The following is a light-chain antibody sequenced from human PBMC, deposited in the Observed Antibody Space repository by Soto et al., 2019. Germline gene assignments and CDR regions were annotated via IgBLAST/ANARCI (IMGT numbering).Light chain of an antibody. V-gene: IGLV2-11*01. CDR1: SSDVGGYNY. Sequence: QSALTQPRSVSASPGQSVTISCTGTSSDVGGYNYVSWYQQHPGKAPKLIIHDVTKRPSEVPGRFSGSKSGNTASLTISGLQPEDEADYYCCSYAGSSVPFGGGTKLTVL. J-gene: IGLJ2*01. CDR2: DVT. CDR3: CSYAGSSVP.